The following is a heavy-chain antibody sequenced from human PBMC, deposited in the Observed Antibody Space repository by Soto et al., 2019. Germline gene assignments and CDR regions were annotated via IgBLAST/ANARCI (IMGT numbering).Heavy chain of an antibody. CDR3: ARDRYYYDSSGYYRFDY. D-gene: IGHD3-22*01. CDR1: GYTFTSYG. V-gene: IGHV1-18*01. Sequence: ASVKVSCKASGYTFTSYGISWVRQAPGQGLEWMGWISAYNGNTNYAQKLQGRVTMTTDTSTSTAYMELRSLRSDDTAVYYCARDRYYYDSSGYYRFDYWGQGTLVTVSS. CDR2: ISAYNGNT. J-gene: IGHJ4*02.